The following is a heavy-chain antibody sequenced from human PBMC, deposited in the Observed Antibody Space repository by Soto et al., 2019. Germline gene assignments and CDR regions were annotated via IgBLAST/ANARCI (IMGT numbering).Heavy chain of an antibody. CDR3: ARALSPPIVAAGGGLYWFDP. CDR2: IIPIFGTT. CDR1: GGTFSNYA. J-gene: IGHJ5*02. D-gene: IGHD6-13*01. Sequence: QVQLVQSGAEVKKPGSSVKVSCKASGGTFSNYAISWVRQAPGQGLEWMGGIIPIFGTTNYAQKFQGRVTITADESTSTAYMELSSLRSEDTAVYYCARALSPPIVAAGGGLYWFDPWGQGTLVTVSS. V-gene: IGHV1-69*01.